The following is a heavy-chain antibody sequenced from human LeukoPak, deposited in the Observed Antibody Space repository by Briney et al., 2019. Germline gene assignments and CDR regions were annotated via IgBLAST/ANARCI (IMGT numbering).Heavy chain of an antibody. V-gene: IGHV3-53*01. CDR1: GFTVSSNY. Sequence: GSLRLSCAASGFTVSSNYMSWVRQAPGKGLEWVSVIYSGGSSYYADSVKGRFTISRDNSKNTLYLQMNSLRAEDTAVYYCARASALGTVTPYYGMDVWGQGTTVTVSS. J-gene: IGHJ6*02. D-gene: IGHD4-17*01. CDR3: ARASALGTVTPYYGMDV. CDR2: IYSGGSS.